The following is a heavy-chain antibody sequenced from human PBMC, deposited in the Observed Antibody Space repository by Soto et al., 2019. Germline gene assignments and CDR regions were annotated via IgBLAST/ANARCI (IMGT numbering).Heavy chain of an antibody. J-gene: IGHJ4*02. CDR1: GFTFDDYA. Sequence: VQLVESGGGLVQPGRSLRLSCAASGFTFDDYAMHWVRQAPGKGLEWVSGISWNSGSIGYADSVKGRFTISRDNAKNSLYLQMNSLRAEDTALYYCAKAPSYYYDSSGYYYYWGQGTLVTVSS. V-gene: IGHV3-9*01. D-gene: IGHD3-22*01. CDR2: ISWNSGSI. CDR3: AKAPSYYYDSSGYYYY.